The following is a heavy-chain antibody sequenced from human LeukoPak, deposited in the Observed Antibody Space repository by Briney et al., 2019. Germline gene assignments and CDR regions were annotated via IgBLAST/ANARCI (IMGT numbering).Heavy chain of an antibody. V-gene: IGHV3-23*01. CDR1: GFTFSNYA. CDR3: VKSIGAAGNA. Sequence: GGSLRLSCAASGFTFSNYAMSWVRQAPGKGLELVSYISGSSPTMSSSRSTIYYADSVKGRFTISRDNSKNTLSLQMNSLRAEDTALYYCVKSIGAAGNAWGQGTLVTVSS. CDR2: ISGSSPTMSSSRSTI. J-gene: IGHJ5*02. D-gene: IGHD6-13*01.